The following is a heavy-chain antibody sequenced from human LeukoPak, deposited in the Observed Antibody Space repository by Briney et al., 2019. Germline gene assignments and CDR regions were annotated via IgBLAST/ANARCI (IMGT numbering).Heavy chain of an antibody. D-gene: IGHD3-16*02. V-gene: IGHV3-23*01. CDR3: AKGYVWGSYRYKMIDY. CDR2: ISGSGGST. Sequence: GGSLRLSCAASGFTFSSYGMSWVRQAPGKGLEWASAISGSGGSTYYADSVKGRFTISRDNSKNTLYLQMNSLRAEDTAVYYCAKGYVWGSYRYKMIDYWGQGTLVTVSS. CDR1: GFTFSSYG. J-gene: IGHJ4*02.